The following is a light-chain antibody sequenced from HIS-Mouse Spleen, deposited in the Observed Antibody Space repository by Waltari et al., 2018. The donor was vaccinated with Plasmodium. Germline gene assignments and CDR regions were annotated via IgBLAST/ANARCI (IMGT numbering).Light chain of an antibody. CDR1: QRVSSSY. CDR3: QQYGSSPRT. Sequence: EIVLTQSPGTLSLPPGERATLSCRASQRVSSSYLAWYQPKPGQAPRLLIYGASRRATGIPDRFSGSGSGTDFTLTISRLEPEDFAVYYCQQYGSSPRTFGQGTKVEIK. CDR2: GAS. V-gene: IGKV3-20*01. J-gene: IGKJ1*01.